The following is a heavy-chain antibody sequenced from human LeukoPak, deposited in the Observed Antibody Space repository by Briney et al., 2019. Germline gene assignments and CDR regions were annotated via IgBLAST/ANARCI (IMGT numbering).Heavy chain of an antibody. D-gene: IGHD5-18*01. CDR1: GGSISSGSYC. CDR3: ARTTEGGYTYGYFYYYYMDV. Sequence: SQTLSLTCTVSGGSISSGSYCWSWIRQPPGKGLEWIGYIHYSGSTNYNPSLKSRVTISVDTSKNHFSLKLSSVTAADTAVYYCARTTEGGYTYGYFYYYYMDVWGKGTTVTISS. J-gene: IGHJ6*03. CDR2: IHYSGST. V-gene: IGHV4-61*03.